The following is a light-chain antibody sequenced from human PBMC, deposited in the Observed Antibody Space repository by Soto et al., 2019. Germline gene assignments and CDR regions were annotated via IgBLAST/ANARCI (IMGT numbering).Light chain of an antibody. CDR3: QQLNRLPRT. CDR2: SAS. J-gene: IGKJ1*01. V-gene: IGKV1-9*01. CDR1: QDISSY. Sequence: DIQLTQSPSFLSASVGARVTITCRASQDISSYLAWYQQRPGKVPRFLTHSASTLQSGVPSRFSATGSGTTFTLTISSLQPEDIATYYCQQLNRLPRTFGQGTKVEV.